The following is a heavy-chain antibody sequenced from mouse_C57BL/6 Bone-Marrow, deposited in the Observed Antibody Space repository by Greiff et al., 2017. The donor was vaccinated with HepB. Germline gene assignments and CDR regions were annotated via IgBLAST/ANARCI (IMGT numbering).Heavy chain of an antibody. CDR3: ARLDYYGYYFDY. J-gene: IGHJ2*01. CDR1: GYSFTGYY. D-gene: IGHD1-1*01. V-gene: IGHV1-42*01. CDR2: INPSTGST. Sequence: VQLQQSGPELVKPGASVKISCKASGYSFTGYYMNWVKQSPEQSLEWIGEINPSTGSTTYNQKFKAKATLTVDKSSSTAYMQLKSLTSEDSAVYYCARLDYYGYYFDYWGQGTTLTVSS.